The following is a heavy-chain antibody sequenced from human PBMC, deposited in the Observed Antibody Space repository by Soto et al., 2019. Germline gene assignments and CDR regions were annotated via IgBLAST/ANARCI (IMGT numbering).Heavy chain of an antibody. CDR1: GGSISSSKW. J-gene: IGHJ6*02. V-gene: IGHV4-4*02. CDR2: IDQNGIT. Sequence: SETLSLTCDVSGGSISSSKWWTWVRQPPGKGLEWIGKIDQNGITNYNPSLESRVTISKDKSTNQLFLNLTSVTAADTAMYYCVRMNRDYYYYGMDVWGQGTTVTV. CDR3: VRMNRDYYYYGMDV.